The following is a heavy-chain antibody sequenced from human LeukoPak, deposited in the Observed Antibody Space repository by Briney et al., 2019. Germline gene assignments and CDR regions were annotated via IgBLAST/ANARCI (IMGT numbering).Heavy chain of an antibody. V-gene: IGHV3-74*01. D-gene: IGHD3/OR15-3a*01. Sequence: QTGGSLRLSCAASGFTFADYAMRSVRQAPGKGLEWVSRISRDGSSTTYASSVKGRFNISRDTAKNTLSLQMDGLKAEDTAVYYCAGAPPGTYTLDYWGQGTLVTVSS. CDR2: ISRDGSST. J-gene: IGHJ4*02. CDR3: AGAPPGTYTLDY. CDR1: GFTFADYA.